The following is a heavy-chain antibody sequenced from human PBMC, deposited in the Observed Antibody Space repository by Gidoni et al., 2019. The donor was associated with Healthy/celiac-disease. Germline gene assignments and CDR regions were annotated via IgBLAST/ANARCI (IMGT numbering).Heavy chain of an antibody. V-gene: IGHV5-51*01. J-gene: IGHJ3*02. CDR2: IYPGDSDT. CDR3: ARLWDRRKSGAFDI. Sequence: EVQLGQSGAEVKKPGESLQTSCKGSGYRFTSYWIGWVRQMPGKGLEWMGIIYPGDSDTRYSPSFQGQVTIAADKSISTAYLQWSSLKASDTAMYYCARLWDRRKSGAFDIWGQGTMVTVSS. CDR1: GYRFTSYW. D-gene: IGHD3-16*01.